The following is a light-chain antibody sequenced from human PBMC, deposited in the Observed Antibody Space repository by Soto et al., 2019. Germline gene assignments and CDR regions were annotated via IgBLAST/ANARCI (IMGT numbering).Light chain of an antibody. CDR1: NIGSKS. J-gene: IGLJ2*01. V-gene: IGLV3-21*04. CDR2: YDS. Sequence: SSELTQPPSVSVAPGKTARITCGGNNIGSKSVHWYQQKPGKAPVLVIYYDSDRPSGIPERFSGSNSGNTATLTISRVEAGDEADYYCQVWDSSSDHPVVFGGGTKLTVL. CDR3: QVWDSSSDHPVV.